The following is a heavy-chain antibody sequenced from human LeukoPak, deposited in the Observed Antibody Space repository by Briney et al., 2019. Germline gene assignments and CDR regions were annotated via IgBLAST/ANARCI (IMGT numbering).Heavy chain of an antibody. CDR2: INPNNGDT. V-gene: IGHV1-2*02. CDR3: ASYPRSIPTPPFDY. J-gene: IGHJ4*02. CDR1: GYTFTAQY. Sequence: ASVKVSCKASGYTFTAQYMHWVRQAPGQGLEWMGWINPNNGDTKYAQSFLGRVTMTKDTSTTTAYMELSSLRSDDTAVYFCASYPRSIPTPPFDYWGQGTLVTVSS. D-gene: IGHD2-21*01.